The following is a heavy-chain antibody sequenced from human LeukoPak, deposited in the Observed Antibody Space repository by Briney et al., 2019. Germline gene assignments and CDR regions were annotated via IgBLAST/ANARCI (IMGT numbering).Heavy chain of an antibody. CDR1: GYTFTSYY. Sequence: ASVKVSCKASGYTFTSYYMHWVRQAPGQGLEWMGIINPSGGSTSYAQKFQGRVTMTRDTSTSTVYMELSSLRSEDTAVYYCARENRVARKGIAVAGTPIPRGYWGQGTLVTVSS. CDR2: INPSGGST. CDR3: ARENRVARKGIAVAGTPIPRGY. V-gene: IGHV1-46*01. J-gene: IGHJ4*02. D-gene: IGHD6-19*01.